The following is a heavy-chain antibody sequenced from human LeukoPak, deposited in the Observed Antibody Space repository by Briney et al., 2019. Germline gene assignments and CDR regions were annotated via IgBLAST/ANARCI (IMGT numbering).Heavy chain of an antibody. CDR1: GGSISSHY. D-gene: IGHD1-26*01. CDR2: IYYSGTT. Sequence: SETLSLTCSVFGGSISSHYWSWIRQPPGKGPEWIGYIYYSGTTNYNPSLNSRVTISVDTSKNQFSLKLSSVTAADTAVYYCARGEWDLLFDYWGQGTLVTVSS. CDR3: ARGEWDLLFDY. J-gene: IGHJ4*02. V-gene: IGHV4-59*11.